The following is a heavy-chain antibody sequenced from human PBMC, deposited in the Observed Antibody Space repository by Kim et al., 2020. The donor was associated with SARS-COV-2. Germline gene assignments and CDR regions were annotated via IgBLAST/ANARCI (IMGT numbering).Heavy chain of an antibody. J-gene: IGHJ4*02. CDR1: GFTFSSYS. D-gene: IGHD4-17*01. V-gene: IGHV3-23*01. Sequence: GGSLRLSCAASGFTFSSYSMSWVRQAPGKGLEWVSAISGSGGSTYYADSVKGRFTISRDNSKNTLYLQMNSLRAEDTAVYYCAKCHLDDYGDYLFDYWGQGTLVTVSS. CDR3: AKCHLDDYGDYLFDY. CDR2: ISGSGGST.